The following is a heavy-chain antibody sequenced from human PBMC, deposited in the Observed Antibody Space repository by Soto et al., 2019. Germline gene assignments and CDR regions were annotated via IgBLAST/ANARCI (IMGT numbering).Heavy chain of an antibody. J-gene: IGHJ3*02. V-gene: IGHV2-5*02. CDR3: AHSLFYYDEAGENDAFDI. CDR1: GFSLSTSGVG. D-gene: IGHD3-22*01. CDR2: IYWDDDK. Sequence: QITLKESGPPLVKPTQTLTLTCTFSGFSLSTSGVGVGWIRQPPGKALEWLALIYWDDDKRYSPSLKSRLTITKDTSKNQVVLTMTNMDPVDTATYYCAHSLFYYDEAGENDAFDIWGQGTMVTVSS.